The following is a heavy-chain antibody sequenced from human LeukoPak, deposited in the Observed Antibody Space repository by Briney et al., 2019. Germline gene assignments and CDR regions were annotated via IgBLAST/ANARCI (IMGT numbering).Heavy chain of an antibody. CDR3: ARHMTTANNWFDA. J-gene: IGHJ5*02. CDR1: GYTFTGYY. D-gene: IGHD1-1*01. V-gene: IGHV1-2*02. Sequence: PSVKVSCNASGYTFTGYYMHWVRQAPGQGVEWMGWINPKSGGTNYEQKFQGRVIMTRDTSISTAYMELSRLRSDDTAVYYCARHMTTANNWFDAWGQGTLVTVSS. CDR2: INPKSGGT.